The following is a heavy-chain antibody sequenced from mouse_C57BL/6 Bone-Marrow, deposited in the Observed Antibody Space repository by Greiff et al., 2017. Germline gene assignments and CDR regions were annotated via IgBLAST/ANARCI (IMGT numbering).Heavy chain of an antibody. CDR1: GYAFTNYL. Sequence: VQLQQSGAELVRPGTSVKVSCKASGYAFTNYLIEWVKQRPGQGLEWIGVINHGSGGTNYNEKFKGKATLTADKSSSTAYMQLSSLTTEDAAVYFGARSKNWDSWFAYWGQGTLVTVSA. D-gene: IGHD4-1*01. J-gene: IGHJ3*01. V-gene: IGHV1-54*01. CDR2: INHGSGGT. CDR3: ARSKNWDSWFAY.